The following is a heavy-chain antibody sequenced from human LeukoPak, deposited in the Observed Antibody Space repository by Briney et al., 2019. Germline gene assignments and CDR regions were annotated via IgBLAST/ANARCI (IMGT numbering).Heavy chain of an antibody. CDR2: ISYDRSNK. CDR1: GFTFSSYG. J-gene: IGHJ4*02. CDR3: AKGGRYGSGSYLKAPFDY. D-gene: IGHD3-10*01. Sequence: GGSLRLSCAASGFTFSSYGMHWVCQAPGKGLEWEAVISYDRSNKYYADSVKGRFTISRDNSKNTLYLQMNSLRAEDTAVYYCAKGGRYGSGSYLKAPFDYWGQGTLVTVSS. V-gene: IGHV3-30*18.